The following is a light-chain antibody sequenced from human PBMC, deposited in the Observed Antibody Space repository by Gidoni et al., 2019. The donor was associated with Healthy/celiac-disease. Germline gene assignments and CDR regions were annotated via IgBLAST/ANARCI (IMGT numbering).Light chain of an antibody. Sequence: EIVMTQSPATLSVSPGERATLSCRASKSVSSNLAWYQQKPGQAPRLLIYGASTRATGIPARFSGSGSGTEFTLTISRLQSEYFAVYYCQQYNNWPGTFGGGTKVEIK. CDR1: KSVSSN. V-gene: IGKV3-15*01. CDR2: GAS. J-gene: IGKJ4*01. CDR3: QQYNNWPGT.